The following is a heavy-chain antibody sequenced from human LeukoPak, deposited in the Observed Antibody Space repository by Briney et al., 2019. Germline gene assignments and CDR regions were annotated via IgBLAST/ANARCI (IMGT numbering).Heavy chain of an antibody. D-gene: IGHD1-26*01. CDR3: ARDPRPGEWELLWSEIDY. CDR1: GFTFSSYG. V-gene: IGHV3-30*02. CDR2: IRYDGSNK. Sequence: GGSLRLSCAASGFTFSSYGMHWVRQAPGKGLEWVAFIRYDGSNKYYADSVKGRFTISRDNSKNTLYLQMNSLRAEDTAVYYCARDPRPGEWELLWSEIDYWGQGTLVTVSS. J-gene: IGHJ4*02.